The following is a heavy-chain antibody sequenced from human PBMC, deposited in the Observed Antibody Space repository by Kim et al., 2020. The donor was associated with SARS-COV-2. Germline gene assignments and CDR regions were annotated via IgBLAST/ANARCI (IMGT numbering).Heavy chain of an antibody. J-gene: IGHJ4*01. D-gene: IGHD2-2*01. V-gene: IGHV3-15*01. Sequence: GGSLRLSCAASGFIFRNAWMSWVRQAPGKGLEWVARIKSNFDGGSTDNASPVKGRFTISRDDSKNILYLQMDSLTTEDTAVYYCTTMTVCLGTSCDYFY. CDR3: TTMTVCLGTSCDYFY. CDR2: IKSNFDGGST. CDR1: GFIFRNAW.